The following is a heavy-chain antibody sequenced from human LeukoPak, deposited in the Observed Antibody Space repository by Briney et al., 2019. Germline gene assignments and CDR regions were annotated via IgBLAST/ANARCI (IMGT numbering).Heavy chain of an antibody. D-gene: IGHD3-22*01. J-gene: IGHJ4*02. CDR3: ARDLGGYYDSSGY. Sequence: GGSLRLSCSASGFTFSSYSMNWVRQAPGKGLEWVSYISSSSSTIYYADSVKGRFTISRDNAKNSLYLQMNSLRAEDTAVYYCARDLGGYYDSSGYWGQGTLVTVSS. CDR2: ISSSSSTI. V-gene: IGHV3-48*01. CDR1: GFTFSSYS.